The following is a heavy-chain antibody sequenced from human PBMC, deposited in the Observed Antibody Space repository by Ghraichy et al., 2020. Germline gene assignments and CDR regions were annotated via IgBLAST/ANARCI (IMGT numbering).Heavy chain of an antibody. CDR3: ARDSGRFFIDF. D-gene: IGHD6-19*01. J-gene: IGHJ4*01. V-gene: IGHV3-7*05. CDR2: IKPDGSIK. CDR1: GFTFSDYW. Sequence: LSLTCAASGFTFSDYWMTWVRQAPGKGLEWVANIKPDGSIKSCVDSLKGRFTISRDNAKNSLFLLMNSLRVEDTAVYYCARDSGRFFIDFWGHGTLLPVSS.